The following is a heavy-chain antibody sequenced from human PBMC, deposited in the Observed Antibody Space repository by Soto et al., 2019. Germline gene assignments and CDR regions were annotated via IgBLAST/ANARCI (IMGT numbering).Heavy chain of an antibody. CDR2: ISSSGTTI. V-gene: IGHV3-48*03. CDR1: DFTFSGYE. Sequence: EVQLVESGGGLVQPGGSLRLSCVASDFTFSGYEMNWVRQAPGKGLEWVSYISSSGTTIYYSDSVKGRFTISRDNAKKSLFLQRNSLRAEDTALYYCVRFGGAAAGPGDYWGHETLVTVSS. J-gene: IGHJ4*01. CDR3: VRFGGAAAGPGDY. D-gene: IGHD6-13*01.